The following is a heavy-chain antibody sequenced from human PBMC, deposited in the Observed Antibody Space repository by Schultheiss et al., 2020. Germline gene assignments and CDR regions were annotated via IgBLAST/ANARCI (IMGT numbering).Heavy chain of an antibody. J-gene: IGHJ5*02. Sequence: SQTLSLTCTVSGGSISSYYWSWIRQPPGKGLEWIGEINHSGSTNYNPSLKSRVTISVDTSKNQFSLKLSSVTAADTAVYYCARVCQYCSGGSCYSTNWFDPWGQGTLVNVSS. CDR3: ARVCQYCSGGSCYSTNWFDP. CDR1: GGSISSYY. V-gene: IGHV4-34*01. CDR2: INHSGST. D-gene: IGHD2-15*01.